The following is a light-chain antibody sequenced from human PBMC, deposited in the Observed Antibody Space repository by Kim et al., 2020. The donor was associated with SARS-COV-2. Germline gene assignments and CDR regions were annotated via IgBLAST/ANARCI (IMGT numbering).Light chain of an antibody. V-gene: IGKV1-33*01. J-gene: IGKJ4*02. Sequence: DVQMTQSPSSLSASVGDRVTITCQASEDISNYVSWYLQKPGKAPKLLIYDASTLEAGVSSRFRGRGSGRDFTFSVSSLQPEDLGTYYCQKYDNYPFTFGGGTKVDIK. CDR1: EDISNY. CDR3: QKYDNYPFT. CDR2: DAS.